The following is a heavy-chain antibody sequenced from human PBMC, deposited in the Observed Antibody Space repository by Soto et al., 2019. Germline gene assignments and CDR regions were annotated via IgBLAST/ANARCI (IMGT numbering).Heavy chain of an antibody. J-gene: IGHJ4*02. CDR1: GFTFSSYA. V-gene: IGHV3-30-3*01. CDR3: ARGRVVVAALDY. Sequence: QVQLVESGGGVVQPGRSLRLSCAASGFTFSSYAMHWVRQAPGNGLEWVAVISYDGSNKYYADSVKGRFTISRDNSKNTLYLQMNSLRAEDTAVYYCARGRVVVAALDYWGQGTLVTVSS. D-gene: IGHD2-15*01. CDR2: ISYDGSNK.